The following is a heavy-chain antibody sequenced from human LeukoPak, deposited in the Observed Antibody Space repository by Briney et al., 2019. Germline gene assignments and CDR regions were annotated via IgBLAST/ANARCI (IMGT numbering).Heavy chain of an antibody. CDR2: VYSSGST. CDR3: ARHYCGGDCYSRWYFDL. D-gene: IGHD2-21*02. J-gene: IGHJ2*01. Sequence: SETLSLTCTVSGGSISNYYWSWIRQPAGKGLEWIGRVYSSGSTNYNPSLKSRVTMSVDTSKNQFSLKLSSVTAADTAVYYRARHYCGGDCYSRWYFDLWGRGTLVTVSS. CDR1: GGSISNYY. V-gene: IGHV4-4*07.